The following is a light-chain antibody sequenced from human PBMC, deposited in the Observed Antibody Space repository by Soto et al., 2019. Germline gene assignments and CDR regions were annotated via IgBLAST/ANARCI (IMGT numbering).Light chain of an antibody. CDR1: QSVSSSY. V-gene: IGKV3-20*01. CDR2: GAS. CDR3: QQYGSSGT. J-gene: IGKJ1*01. Sequence: EIVLTQSPGTLSLSPGERATLSCRASQSVSSSYLAWYQQKPGQAPRLLIYGASSRATGIPDRFSGSGSGTDFTLTISRLEPEDFALYYCQQYGSSGTFGQGTKVEIK.